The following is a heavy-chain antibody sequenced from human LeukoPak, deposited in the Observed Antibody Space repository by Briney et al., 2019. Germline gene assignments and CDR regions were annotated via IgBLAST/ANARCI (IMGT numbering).Heavy chain of an antibody. D-gene: IGHD6-6*01. CDR2: ISWNSGSI. Sequence: GRSLRLSCAASGFTFDDYAMHWVRQAPGKGLEWVSGISWNSGSIGYADSVKGRFTISRDNAKNSLYLQMNSLKTEDTAVYYCTRRESQGSSTNWYFDLWGRGTLVTVSS. J-gene: IGHJ2*01. CDR1: GFTFDDYA. CDR3: TRRESQGSSTNWYFDL. V-gene: IGHV3-9*01.